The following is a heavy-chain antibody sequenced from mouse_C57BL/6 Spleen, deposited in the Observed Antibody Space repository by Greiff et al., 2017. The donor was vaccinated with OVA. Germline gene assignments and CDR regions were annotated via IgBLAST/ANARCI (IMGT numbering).Heavy chain of an antibody. V-gene: IGHV1-53*01. CDR3: ARSDGYYGAWFAY. CDR1: GYTFTSYW. J-gene: IGHJ3*01. Sequence: VQLQQPGTELVKPGASVKLSCKASGYTFTSYWMHWVKQRPGQGLEWIGNINPSNGGTNYNEKFKSKATLTVDKSSSTAYMQLSSLTSEDSAVYYCARSDGYYGAWFAYWGQGTLVTVSA. D-gene: IGHD2-3*01. CDR2: INPSNGGT.